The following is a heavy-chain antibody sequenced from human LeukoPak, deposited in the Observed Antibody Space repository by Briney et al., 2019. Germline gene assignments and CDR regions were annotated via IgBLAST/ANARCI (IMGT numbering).Heavy chain of an antibody. V-gene: IGHV1-2*06. CDR3: ARSTGDYYDSSGYYYSAFDI. D-gene: IGHD3-22*01. CDR1: GYTFTGYY. CDR2: INPNRGGT. Sequence: ASVKVSCKASGYTFTGYYMHWVRQAPGQGLEWMGRINPNRGGTNYAQKFQGRVTMTRDTSISTAYMELSRLRSDDTAVYYCARSTGDYYDSSGYYYSAFDIWGQGAMVTVSS. J-gene: IGHJ3*02.